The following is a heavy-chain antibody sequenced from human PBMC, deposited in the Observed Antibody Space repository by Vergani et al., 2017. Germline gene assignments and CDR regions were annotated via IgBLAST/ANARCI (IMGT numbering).Heavy chain of an antibody. CDR3: ARTRFTMVRGAWFDP. Sequence: QVQLQQWGAGLLKPSETLSLTCAVYGGSFSGYYWSWIRQPPGKGLEWIGEINHIGSTNYNPSLKSRVTISVDTSKNQFSLKLSSVTAADTAVYYCARTRFTMVRGAWFDPWGQGTLVTVSS. CDR1: GGSFSGYY. V-gene: IGHV4-34*01. J-gene: IGHJ5*02. D-gene: IGHD3-10*01. CDR2: INHIGST.